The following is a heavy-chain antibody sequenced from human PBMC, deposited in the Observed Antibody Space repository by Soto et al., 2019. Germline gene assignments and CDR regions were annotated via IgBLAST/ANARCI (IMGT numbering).Heavy chain of an antibody. Sequence: GASVKVSCKASGGTFSSYAISWVRQAPGQGLEWMGWINPNSGGTNYAQKFQGWVTMTRDTSISTAYMELSRLRSDDTAVYYCARGGSLWFWELSAYYYGMYVWGQGTTVTVSS. CDR1: GGTFSSYA. J-gene: IGHJ6*02. V-gene: IGHV1-2*04. CDR3: ARGGSLWFWELSAYYYGMYV. D-gene: IGHD3-10*01. CDR2: INPNSGGT.